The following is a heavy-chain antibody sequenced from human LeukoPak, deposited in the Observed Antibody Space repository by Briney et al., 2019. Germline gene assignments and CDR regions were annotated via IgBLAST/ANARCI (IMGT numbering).Heavy chain of an antibody. V-gene: IGHV4-30-4*08. J-gene: IGHJ4*02. CDR1: GGSISSGDYY. CDR3: ARGVRVKFFGIAAAGTWYYFDY. Sequence: SSQTLSLTCTVSGGSISSGDYYWRWIRQPPGKGLEWIGYIYYSGSTYYNPSLKSRVTISVDTSKNQFSLKLSSVTAADTAVYYCARGVRVKFFGIAAAGTWYYFDYWGQGTLVTVSS. D-gene: IGHD6-13*01. CDR2: IYYSGST.